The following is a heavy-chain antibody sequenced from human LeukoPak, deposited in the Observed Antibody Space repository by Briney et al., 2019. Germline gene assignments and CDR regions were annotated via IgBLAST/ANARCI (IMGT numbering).Heavy chain of an antibody. V-gene: IGHV4-39*01. D-gene: IGHD6-6*01. J-gene: IGHJ4*02. CDR1: GGSISSSSYY. CDR3: ARFLIAARQFDY. CDR2: IYYSGST. Sequence: SETLSLTCTVSGGSISSSSYYWGWIRQPPGKGLEWIGSIYYSGSTYYNPSLKSRVTISVGTSKNQFSLKLSSVTAADTAVYYCARFLIAARQFDYWGQGTLVTVSS.